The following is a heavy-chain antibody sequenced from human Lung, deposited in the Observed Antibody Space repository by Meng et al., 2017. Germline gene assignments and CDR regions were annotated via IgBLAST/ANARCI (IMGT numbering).Heavy chain of an antibody. CDR3: ARGPTTMAHDFDY. CDR2: INHRGST. J-gene: IGHJ4*02. CDR1: GVSFSGYC. V-gene: IGHV4-34*01. D-gene: IGHD4-11*01. Sequence: QQYHCGYDCLMHLTTRPLTFSVSGVSFSGYCGSWIRQPLVKWRELIGKINHRGSTKSNPSLATRATISVDTSQNNLSLKLSSVTAADSAVYYCARGPTTMAHDFDYWGQGTLVTVSS.